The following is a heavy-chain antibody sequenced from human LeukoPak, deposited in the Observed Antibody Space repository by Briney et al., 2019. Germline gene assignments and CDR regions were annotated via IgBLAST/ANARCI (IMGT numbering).Heavy chain of an antibody. CDR1: GESFSDYY. J-gene: IGHJ4*02. D-gene: IGHD3-22*01. CDR2: ISGSGSYT. Sequence: ETLSLTCAVYGESFSDYYWSWVRQAPGKGLEWVSAISGSGSYTDYADSVKGRFTISKDNSKNTLYMRMSSLRAEDTAVYYCAKRRYDSSGHFDSWGQGTLVTVSS. CDR3: AKRRYDSSGHFDS. V-gene: IGHV3-23*01.